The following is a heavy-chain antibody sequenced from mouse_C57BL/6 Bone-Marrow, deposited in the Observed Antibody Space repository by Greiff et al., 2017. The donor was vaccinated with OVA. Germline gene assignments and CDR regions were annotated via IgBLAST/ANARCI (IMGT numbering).Heavy chain of an antibody. V-gene: IGHV14-2*01. CDR2: IDPEDGET. CDR1: GFTITDYY. CDR3: ARSYINYERVWYFDV. J-gene: IGHJ1*03. D-gene: IGHD2-5*01. Sequence: VQLQQSGAELVKPGASVKLSCTASGFTITDYYMHWVKQRTEQGLEWIGRIDPEDGETNYAPKFKGKATITADTSSNTAYLQLSSLTSEDTAVYDWARSYINYERVWYFDVWCKGTTVTVSS.